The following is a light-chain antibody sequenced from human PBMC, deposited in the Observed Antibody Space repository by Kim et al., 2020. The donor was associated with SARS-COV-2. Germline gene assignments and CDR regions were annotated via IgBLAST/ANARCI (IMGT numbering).Light chain of an antibody. CDR1: TSNSGDNT. CDR2: ANN. CDR3: AAWDDSLNGRV. V-gene: IGLV1-44*01. J-gene: IGLJ2*01. Sequence: GQRAIISCFGSTSNSGDNTVNWFQQLPVTAPKLIIYANNQRPSGVPDRFSGSKSGTSASLAISGLQSEDEADFYCAAWDDSLNGRVFGGGTQLTVL.